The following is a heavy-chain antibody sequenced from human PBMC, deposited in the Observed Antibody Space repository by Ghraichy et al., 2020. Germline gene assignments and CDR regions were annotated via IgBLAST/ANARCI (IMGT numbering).Heavy chain of an antibody. CDR2: IYYSGST. CDR3: ARHFVSSSWHNLGDAFDI. V-gene: IGHV4-39*01. D-gene: IGHD6-13*01. CDR1: GGSISSSSYY. J-gene: IGHJ3*02. Sequence: SQTLSLTCTVSGGSISSSSYYWGWIRQPPGKGLEWIGSIYYSGSTYYNPSLKSRVTISVDTSKNQFSLKLSSVTAADTAVYYCARHFVSSSWHNLGDAFDIWGQGTMVTVSS.